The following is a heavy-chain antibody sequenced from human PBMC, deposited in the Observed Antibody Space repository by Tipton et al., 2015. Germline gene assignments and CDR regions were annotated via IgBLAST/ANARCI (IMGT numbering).Heavy chain of an antibody. CDR2: ISYTETS. CDR3: ARHTVTTEFDVFDI. J-gene: IGHJ3*02. CDR1: GDSVSSGSYY. D-gene: IGHD4-17*01. V-gene: IGHV4-61*01. Sequence: LRLSCTVSGDSVSSGSYYWSWIRQPPGKGLEWIGYISYTETSHYNPSLKSRVTISVDTSKNQFSLRLSSVTAADTAVYYCARHTVTTEFDVFDIWGQGTRVTVSS.